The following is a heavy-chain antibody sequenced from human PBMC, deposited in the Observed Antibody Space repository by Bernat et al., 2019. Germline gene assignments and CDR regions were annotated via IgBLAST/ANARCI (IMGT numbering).Heavy chain of an antibody. CDR3: ARGSFIRDYYDSSGRSDAFDI. D-gene: IGHD3-22*01. V-gene: IGHV1-69*01. J-gene: IGHJ3*02. CDR1: EGTFSSYA. Sequence: QVQLVQSGAEVKKPGSSVKFSCKPSEGTFSSYAISWLRQAPGQGLEWMGGIIPIFGTANYAQKFQGRVTITADESTSTAYMERSSLRSEDTAVYYCARGSFIRDYYDSSGRSDAFDIWGQGTMVTVSS. CDR2: IIPIFGTA.